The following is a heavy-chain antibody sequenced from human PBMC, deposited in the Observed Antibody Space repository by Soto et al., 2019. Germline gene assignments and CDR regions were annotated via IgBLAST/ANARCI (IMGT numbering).Heavy chain of an antibody. D-gene: IGHD2-2*01. V-gene: IGHV4-30-2*01. CDR1: GGSISSGGYS. Sequence: QLQLQESGSGLVKPSQTLSLTCAVSGGSISSGGYSWSWIRQPPGKGLEWVGYIYHSGSTYYNPSLKSRVTRSIDRSKNQFSLKLSSVTAADTAVYYCTRSSSTVTTLDYWGQGTLVTVSS. J-gene: IGHJ4*02. CDR3: TRSSSTVTTLDY. CDR2: IYHSGST.